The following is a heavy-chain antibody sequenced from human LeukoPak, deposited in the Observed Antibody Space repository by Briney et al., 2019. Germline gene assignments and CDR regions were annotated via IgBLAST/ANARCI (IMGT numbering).Heavy chain of an antibody. CDR1: GFTFSSYG. J-gene: IGHJ6*03. CDR2: ISYDGSNK. D-gene: IGHD3-3*01. Sequence: GGSLRLSCAASGFTFSSYGMHWVRQAPGKGLEWVAVISYDGSNKYYADSVKGRFTISRDSSKNTLYLQMNSLRAEDTAVYYCAKLWRFLDGYMDVWGKGTTVTVSS. CDR3: AKLWRFLDGYMDV. V-gene: IGHV3-30*18.